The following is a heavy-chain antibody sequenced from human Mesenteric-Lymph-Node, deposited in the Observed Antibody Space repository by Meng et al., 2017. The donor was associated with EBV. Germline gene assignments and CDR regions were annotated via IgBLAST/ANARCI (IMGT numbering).Heavy chain of an antibody. CDR2: IYHNGDT. V-gene: IGHV4-39*01. D-gene: IGHD6-19*01. Sequence: QLQRSGPGLGNRSGTLPLPCTVSGGSITIDDFYWGWIRQPPGKGLEWIGHIYHNGDTDYNPSLNSRVTIFVDTSENQFSLTLTSVTAADTAVYYCARLYASGGGRGLDFWGQGTLVTVSS. CDR1: GGSITIDDFY. CDR3: ARLYASGGGRGLDF. J-gene: IGHJ4*02.